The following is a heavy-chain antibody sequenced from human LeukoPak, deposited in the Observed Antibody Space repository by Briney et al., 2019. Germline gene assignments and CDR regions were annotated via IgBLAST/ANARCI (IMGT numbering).Heavy chain of an antibody. J-gene: IGHJ6*02. Sequence: PGGSLSLSCAASGFAFSSYNMNWVRQAPGKGLEWISYIGSSGSPTHYADSVGGRFTVSRDNAKNSLYLQMNSLRDEDTAVYFCARRPYSDTSGRLSDVWGQGTTVTVSS. CDR3: ARRPYSDTSGRLSDV. V-gene: IGHV3-48*02. CDR2: IGSSGSPT. CDR1: GFAFSSYN. D-gene: IGHD3-22*01.